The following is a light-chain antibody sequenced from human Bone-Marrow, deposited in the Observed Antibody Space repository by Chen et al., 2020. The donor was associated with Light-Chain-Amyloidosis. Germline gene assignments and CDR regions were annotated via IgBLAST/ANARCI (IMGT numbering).Light chain of an antibody. CDR2: GSS. CDR3: QQYGTSPLT. Sequence: VLPQSPGTLSLSPGEGANLSCRASQTISSNYLTWYQQKFGQAPRLLIYGSSSRATGIPDRFTGSGSGTDFTLTINRLEPEDFAMYYCQQYGTSPLTFGGGTKVEIK. CDR1: QTISSNY. J-gene: IGKJ4*01. V-gene: IGKV3-20*01.